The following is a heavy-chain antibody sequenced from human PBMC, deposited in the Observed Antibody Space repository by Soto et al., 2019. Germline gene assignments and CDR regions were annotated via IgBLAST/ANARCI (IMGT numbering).Heavy chain of an antibody. V-gene: IGHV1-69*01. J-gene: IGHJ4*02. CDR3: ASGASRWYPYFFDS. CDR1: EGTFNSYA. D-gene: IGHD6-13*01. CDR2: IIPYYNTL. Sequence: QAQVVQSGAEVRKPGSSVKLSCKASEGTFNSYAIAWVRQAPGQGLEWMGGIIPYYNTLNYAKKLQDRVTITAADSTNTVYMELTSLRSDDTAVYFCASGASRWYPYFFDSWAQGTLVTVSS.